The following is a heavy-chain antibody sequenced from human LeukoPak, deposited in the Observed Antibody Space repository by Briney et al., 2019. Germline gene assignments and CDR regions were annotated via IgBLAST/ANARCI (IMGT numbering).Heavy chain of an antibody. CDR2: IYHSGST. CDR3: ARHRGAIAARPYRAFDI. D-gene: IGHD6-6*01. Sequence: SETLSLTCTVSGYSISSGYYWGWIRQPPGKGLEWIGSIYHSGSTYYNPSLKSRVTISVDTSKNQFSLKLSSVTAADTAVYYCARHRGAIAARPYRAFDIWGQGTMVTVSS. CDR1: GYSISSGYY. V-gene: IGHV4-38-2*02. J-gene: IGHJ3*02.